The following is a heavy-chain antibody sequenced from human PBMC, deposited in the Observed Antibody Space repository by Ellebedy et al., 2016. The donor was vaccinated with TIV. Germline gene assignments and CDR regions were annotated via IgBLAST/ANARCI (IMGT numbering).Heavy chain of an antibody. CDR3: ARDKAVLRFLAHAFDI. V-gene: IGHV4-31*03. CDR2: IYYSGST. D-gene: IGHD3-3*01. J-gene: IGHJ3*02. CDR1: GGSISSGGYY. Sequence: SETLSLTXTVSGGSISSGGYYWSWIRQHPGKGLEWIGYIYYSGSTYYNPSLKSRVTISVDTSKNQFSLKLSSVTAADTAVYYCARDKAVLRFLAHAFDIWGQGTMVTVSS.